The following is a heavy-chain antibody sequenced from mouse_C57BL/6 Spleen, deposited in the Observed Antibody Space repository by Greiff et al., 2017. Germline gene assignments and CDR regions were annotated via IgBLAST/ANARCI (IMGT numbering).Heavy chain of an antibody. CDR3: ARVGITTVVESAMDY. V-gene: IGHV1-82*01. D-gene: IGHD1-1*01. CDR2: IYPGDGDT. CDR1: GYAFSSSW. J-gene: IGHJ4*01. Sequence: QVQLQQSGPELVKPGASVKISCKASGYAFSSSWMNWVKQRPGKGLEWIGRIYPGDGDTNYNGKFKGKATLTADKSSRTAYMQLSSLTSEDSAVYFCARVGITTVVESAMDYWGQGTSVTVSS.